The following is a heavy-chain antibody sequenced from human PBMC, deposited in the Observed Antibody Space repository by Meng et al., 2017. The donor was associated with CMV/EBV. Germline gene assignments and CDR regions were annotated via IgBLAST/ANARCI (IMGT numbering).Heavy chain of an antibody. CDR2: IYWDDDK. J-gene: IGHJ4*02. CDR1: GFSLSTSGVG. D-gene: IGHD6-13*01. CDR3: AHHADIAAAGSYYY. Sequence: LKESCPPLVKPTQPRTLTCTFSGFSLSTSGVGVGWIRQPPGKALEWLALIYWDDDKRYSPSLKSRFTITKDTSKNQVVLTMTNMDPVDTATYYCAHHADIAAAGSYYYWGQGTLVTVSS. V-gene: IGHV2-5*02.